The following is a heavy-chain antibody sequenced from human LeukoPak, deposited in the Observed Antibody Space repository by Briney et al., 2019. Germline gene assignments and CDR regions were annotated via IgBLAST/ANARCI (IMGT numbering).Heavy chain of an antibody. CDR2: ISRSGTSI. J-gene: IGHJ2*01. CDR3: ARQYVWYFDL. CDR1: GFTFSDYY. V-gene: IGHV3-11*04. Sequence: PGGSLRLSCAASGFTFSDYYMSWIRQAPGKGLEWVSYISRSGTSIDYGDSVKGRFTISRDNAKNSLYLHMNSLRAEDTAVYYCARQYVWYFDLWGRGTLVTVSS. D-gene: IGHD2-2*01.